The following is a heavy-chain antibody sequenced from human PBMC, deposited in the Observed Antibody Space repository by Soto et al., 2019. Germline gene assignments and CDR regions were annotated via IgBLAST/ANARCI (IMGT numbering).Heavy chain of an antibody. CDR2: IFSNDKK. J-gene: IGHJ4*02. CDR1: GFSLSNARMG. Sequence: VSGPTVVNPTETFTLTCTVSGFSLSNARMGVSWIRQPPGKALESLAHIFSNDKKSFSTSLKSRLTISKDTSKSPVVLTMSNMDPVNTATYYCARMGGYYYVNSGSTFTTRFGVWGQGPLLTVSS. D-gene: IGHD3-22*01. CDR3: ARMGGYYYVNSGSTFTTRFGV. V-gene: IGHV2-26*01.